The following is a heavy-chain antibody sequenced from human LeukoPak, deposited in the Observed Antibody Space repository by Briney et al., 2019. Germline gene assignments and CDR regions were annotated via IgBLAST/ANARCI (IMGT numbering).Heavy chain of an antibody. Sequence: SETLSLTCTVSGGSISSNNYFWGWIRQSPGKGLEWIGSIYYSGSTYYNPSLKSRVTISVDTSKNQFSLKLNSVTAADTAMYYCQSRFLEWLLDYWGQGTLVTVSS. CDR2: IYYSGST. CDR3: QSRFLEWLLDY. V-gene: IGHV4-39*01. D-gene: IGHD3-3*01. J-gene: IGHJ4*02. CDR1: GGSISSNNYF.